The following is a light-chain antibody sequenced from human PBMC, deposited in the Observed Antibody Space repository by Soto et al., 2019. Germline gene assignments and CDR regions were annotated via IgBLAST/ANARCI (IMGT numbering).Light chain of an antibody. V-gene: IGKV3-15*01. Sequence: EIVMTQSPATLSVSPGERVTLSCRASQSVSAYLAWYLQKPGQAPRLLIYGASTRATGIPARFSGSGSGTEFTLTVSRLQSDDTAVYHCQQSSDWPLVTFAGVTKVEI. CDR3: QQSSDWPLVT. J-gene: IGKJ4*01. CDR2: GAS. CDR1: QSVSAY.